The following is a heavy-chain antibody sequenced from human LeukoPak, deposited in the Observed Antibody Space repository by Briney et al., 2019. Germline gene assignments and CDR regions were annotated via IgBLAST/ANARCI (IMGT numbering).Heavy chain of an antibody. CDR3: ARGSGYTYGYPFDS. CDR1: GGSISSSSYY. CDR2: IYYSGST. J-gene: IGHJ4*02. D-gene: IGHD5-18*01. Sequence: SETLSLTCTVSGGSISSSSYYWGWIRQPPGKGLEWIGSIYYSGSTYYNPSLKSRVTISVDTSKNQFSLKLSSVTAADTAVYYCARGSGYTYGYPFDSWGQGTLVTVSS. V-gene: IGHV4-39*01.